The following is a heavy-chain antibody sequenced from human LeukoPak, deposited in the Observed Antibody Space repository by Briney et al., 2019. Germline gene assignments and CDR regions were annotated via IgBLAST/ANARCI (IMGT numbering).Heavy chain of an antibody. CDR3: ARDRWWYDRFLEGQAFDY. CDR1: GGSISSYY. CDR2: IYTSGST. J-gene: IGHJ4*02. V-gene: IGHV4-4*07. Sequence: PSETLSLTCTVSGGSISSYYWSWIRQPAGKGLEWIGRIYTSGSTNYNPSLKSRVTMSVDTSKNQFSLKLSSVTAADTALYYCARDRWWYDRFLEGQAFDYRGQGTLVTVSS. D-gene: IGHD3-3*01.